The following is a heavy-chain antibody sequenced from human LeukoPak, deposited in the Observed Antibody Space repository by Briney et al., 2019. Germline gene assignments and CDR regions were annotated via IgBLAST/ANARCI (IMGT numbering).Heavy chain of an antibody. CDR2: ISSSSSYI. Sequence: GGSLRLSCAASGFTVSSNYMSWVRQAPGKGLEWVSSISSSSSYIYYADSVKGRFTISRDNAKNSLYLQMNSLRAEDTAVYYCARGTVATAIDYWGQGTLVTVSS. J-gene: IGHJ4*02. CDR3: ARGTVATAIDY. D-gene: IGHD4-17*01. V-gene: IGHV3-21*01. CDR1: GFTVSSNY.